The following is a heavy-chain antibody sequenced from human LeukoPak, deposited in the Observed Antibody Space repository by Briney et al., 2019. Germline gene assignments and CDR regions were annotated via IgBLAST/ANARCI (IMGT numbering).Heavy chain of an antibody. J-gene: IGHJ4*02. CDR3: ARDGRPPVGPDSSLDY. V-gene: IGHV3-48*01. Sequence: PGGSLRLSCAASGFTFSSYAMSWVRQAPGKGLEWVSSISSSSSTIYYADSVKGRFTISRDNAKNSLYLQMNSLRAEDTAVYYCARDGRPPVGPDSSLDYWGQGTLVTVSS. CDR2: ISSSSSTI. D-gene: IGHD6-13*01. CDR1: GFTFSSYA.